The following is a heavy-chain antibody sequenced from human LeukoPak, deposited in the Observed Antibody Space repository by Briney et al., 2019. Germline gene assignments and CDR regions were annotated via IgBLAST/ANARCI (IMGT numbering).Heavy chain of an antibody. J-gene: IGHJ4*02. CDR1: GGTFSSYA. Sequence: SVKVSCKASGGTFSSYAISWVRQAPGQGLEWMGGIIPIFSTANYAQKFQGRVTITADESTSTAYMELSSLRSEDTAVYYCISWAAAGTGYWGQGTLVTVSS. V-gene: IGHV1-69*01. D-gene: IGHD6-13*01. CDR3: ISWAAAGTGY. CDR2: IIPIFSTA.